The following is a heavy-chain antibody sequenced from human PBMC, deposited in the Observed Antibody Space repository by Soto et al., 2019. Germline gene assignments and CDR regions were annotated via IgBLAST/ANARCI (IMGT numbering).Heavy chain of an antibody. Sequence: LSLTCTVSGGSISSYYWSWIRQPAGKGLEWIGRIYTSGSTNYNPSLKSRVTMSVDTSKNQFSLKLSSVTAADTAVYYCARSWVFRGSYGFDYWGQGTLVTVSS. CDR2: IYTSGST. V-gene: IGHV4-4*07. D-gene: IGHD5-18*01. CDR1: GGSISSYY. J-gene: IGHJ4*02. CDR3: ARSWVFRGSYGFDY.